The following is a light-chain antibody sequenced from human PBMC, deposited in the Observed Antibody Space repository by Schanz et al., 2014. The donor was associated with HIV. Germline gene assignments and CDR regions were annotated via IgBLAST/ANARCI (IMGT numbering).Light chain of an antibody. CDR2: GNS. V-gene: IGLV1-40*01. CDR1: RSNIGAGYA. J-gene: IGLJ2*01. CDR3: QSYDSSLRASV. Sequence: QSVLTQPPSVSGAPGQRVTISCTGSRSNIGAGYAVHWYQQLPGTAPKLLIYGNSNRPSGVPDRISASKSGTSASLAITGLQAEDEADYYCQSYDSSLRASVFRGGTKLTVL.